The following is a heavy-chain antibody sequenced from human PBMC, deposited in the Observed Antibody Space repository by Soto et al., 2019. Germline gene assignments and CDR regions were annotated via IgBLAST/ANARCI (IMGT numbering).Heavy chain of an antibody. CDR3: ARDHRYSSSFFDS. D-gene: IGHD6-6*01. J-gene: IGHJ4*02. Sequence: QVRLVLSGDELKKPGASMKVSCKASGYAFSDHGISWVRQAPGQGLEWIGWISAYNGNTNYAQKFQGRVTVTTDASTATAYMEVRSLTSDDTAVYYCARDHRYSSSFFDSWSQGTLITVPS. CDR2: ISAYNGNT. CDR1: GYAFSDHG. V-gene: IGHV1-18*04.